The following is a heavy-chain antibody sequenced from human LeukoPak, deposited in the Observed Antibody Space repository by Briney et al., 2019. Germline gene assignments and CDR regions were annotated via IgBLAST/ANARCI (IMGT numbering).Heavy chain of an antibody. J-gene: IGHJ4*02. Sequence: GVSVKVSCKASGYSFTSHDINWVRQATGQGLEWMGWMNPNSGNTGYAQKFQDRVTMTRNTSISTAYLELSSLGSEDTAMYYCASALKRGSAGTLIDHWGQGTLVTVSS. CDR1: GYSFTSHD. CDR3: ASALKRGSAGTLIDH. D-gene: IGHD6-13*01. V-gene: IGHV1-8*01. CDR2: MNPNSGNT.